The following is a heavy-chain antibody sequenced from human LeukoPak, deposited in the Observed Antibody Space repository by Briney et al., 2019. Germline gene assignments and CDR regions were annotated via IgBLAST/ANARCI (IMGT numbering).Heavy chain of an antibody. J-gene: IGHJ4*02. Sequence: GGSLRLSCAASGFTFSSYGMHRVRQAPGKGLEWVAVISYDGSNKYYADSVKGRFTISRDNSKNTLYLQMNSLRAEDTAVYYCAKDISGGYELAFDYWGQGTLVTVSS. D-gene: IGHD3-22*01. V-gene: IGHV3-30*18. CDR2: ISYDGSNK. CDR3: AKDISGGYELAFDY. CDR1: GFTFSSYG.